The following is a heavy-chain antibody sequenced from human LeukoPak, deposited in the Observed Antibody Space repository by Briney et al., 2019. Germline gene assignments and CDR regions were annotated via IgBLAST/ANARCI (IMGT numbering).Heavy chain of an antibody. J-gene: IGHJ4*02. D-gene: IGHD1-26*01. V-gene: IGHV4-4*07. CDR2: IYTSGST. CDR3: ARENSGSYREFDY. Sequence: PSETLSLTCTVSGGSISSYYWSWVRQPAGKGLEWIGRIYTSGSTNYNASLKSRVSMSVDTSKNQFSLKLSSVTAADTAVFYCARENSGSYREFDYWGQGTLVTVSS. CDR1: GGSISSYY.